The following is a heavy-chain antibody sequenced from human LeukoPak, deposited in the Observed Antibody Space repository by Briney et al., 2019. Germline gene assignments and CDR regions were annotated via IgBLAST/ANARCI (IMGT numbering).Heavy chain of an antibody. J-gene: IGHJ4*02. CDR1: GVTFSSCA. Sequence: GGSLRLSCAASGVTFSSCAMHWVRQAPGKGLEWVAVISYDGNNKYYADSVKGRFTISRDNSKNTLYLQMNSLRAEDTAVYYCARDHYGILTGYYLRSYYFDYWGQGTLVTVSS. CDR3: ARDHYGILTGYYLRSYYFDY. CDR2: ISYDGNNK. D-gene: IGHD3-9*01. V-gene: IGHV3-30*04.